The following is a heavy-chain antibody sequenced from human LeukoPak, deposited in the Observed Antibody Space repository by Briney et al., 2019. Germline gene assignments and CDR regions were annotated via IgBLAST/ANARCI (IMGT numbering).Heavy chain of an antibody. J-gene: IGHJ4*02. V-gene: IGHV4-34*01. D-gene: IGHD2-8*01. CDR1: GDSFSGYF. CDR2: INHRGST. Sequence: SETLSLTCAVYGDSFSGYFWSWIRQPPGKGLEWIAEINHRGSTHYNPSLKSRVNISADTSKSQFSLNLDSVTAADTAVYYCARSWAGMYYPFYYFDYWGQGSLVTVSS. CDR3: ARSWAGMYYPFYYFDY.